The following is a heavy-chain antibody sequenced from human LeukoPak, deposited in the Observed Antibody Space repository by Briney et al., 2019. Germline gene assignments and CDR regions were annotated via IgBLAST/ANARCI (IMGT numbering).Heavy chain of an antibody. CDR1: GFTFSSYW. V-gene: IGHV3-7*03. CDR3: ARGGGLDV. D-gene: IGHD3-16*01. CDR2: ITQNGNVN. Sequence: GGSLRLFCAASGFTFSSYWMNWSRETPGKGLEWVASITQNGNVNYYVASVKARFTISRANPQNSLYLQMTNLRPEDPAVYFCARGGGLDVWGQGATATVSS. J-gene: IGHJ6*02.